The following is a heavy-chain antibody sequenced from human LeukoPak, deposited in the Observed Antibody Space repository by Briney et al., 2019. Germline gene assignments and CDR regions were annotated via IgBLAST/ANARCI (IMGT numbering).Heavy chain of an antibody. V-gene: IGHV3-23*01. J-gene: IGHJ5*02. D-gene: IGHD4-17*01. Sequence: GGSLRLSCAASGITFRSFAMTWVRQAPGKGLEWVSSITGNHGATYNIDSVKGRFTISRDNSQNTLYLQMNSLRAEDTAVYYCTKDPNGDYVGAFDPWGQGTLVTVSS. CDR2: ITGNHGAT. CDR1: GITFRSFA. CDR3: TKDPNGDYVGAFDP.